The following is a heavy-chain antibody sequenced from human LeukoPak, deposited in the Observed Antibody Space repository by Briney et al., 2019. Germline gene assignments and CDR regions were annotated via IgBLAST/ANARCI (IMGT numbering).Heavy chain of an antibody. CDR2: IYYSGST. D-gene: IGHD6-13*01. V-gene: IGHV4-59*01. Sequence: SETLSLTCTVSGGSISSYYWSWIRQPPGKGLEWIGYIYYSGSTNYNPSLKSRVTISVDTSKNQFSLKLSSVTAADTAVYYCARENIAAAGTNFDYWGQGTLVTVSS. J-gene: IGHJ4*02. CDR3: ARENIAAAGTNFDY. CDR1: GGSISSYY.